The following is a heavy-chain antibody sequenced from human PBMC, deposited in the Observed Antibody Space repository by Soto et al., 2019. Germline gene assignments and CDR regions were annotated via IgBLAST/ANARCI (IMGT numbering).Heavy chain of an antibody. CDR3: AKVRRGYYDSKDDYYYGMDV. Sequence: VGSLRLSCAASGFTFSSYGMHWVRQAPGKGLEWVAVISYDGSNKYHADSVKGRFTISRDNSKNTLYLQMNSLRAEDTAVYYCAKVRRGYYDSKDDYYYGMDVWGQGTTVTVSS. D-gene: IGHD3-22*01. V-gene: IGHV3-30*18. CDR1: GFTFSSYG. CDR2: ISYDGSNK. J-gene: IGHJ6*02.